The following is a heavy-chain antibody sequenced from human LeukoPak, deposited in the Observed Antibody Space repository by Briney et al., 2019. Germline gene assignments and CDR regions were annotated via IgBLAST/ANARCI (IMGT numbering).Heavy chain of an antibody. V-gene: IGHV3-30*18. D-gene: IGHD4-17*01. J-gene: IGHJ6*02. CDR3: AKQAHDYGDYLAYYGMDV. CDR1: GFTFSIYG. Sequence: GGSLRLSCAASGFTFSIYGMHWVRQAPGKGMEWVAVISYDGSNKYYADSVKGRFTISRDNSKNTLYLQMNSLRAEDTAVYYCAKQAHDYGDYLAYYGMDVWGQGTTVTVSS. CDR2: ISYDGSNK.